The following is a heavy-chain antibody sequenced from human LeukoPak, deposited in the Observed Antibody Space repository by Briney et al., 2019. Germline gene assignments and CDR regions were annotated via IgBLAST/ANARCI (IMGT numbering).Heavy chain of an antibody. CDR2: IYYSGST. V-gene: IGHV4-39*07. D-gene: IGHD2-15*01. Sequence: PSETLSLTCTVSGGSISSSSYYWGWIRQPPGKGLEWIGSIYYSGSTYYNPSLKSRVTISVDTSKNQFSLKLSSVTAADTAVYYCARASRGYGMGYWGQGTLVTVSS. CDR1: GGSISSSSYY. CDR3: ARASRGYGMGY. J-gene: IGHJ4*02.